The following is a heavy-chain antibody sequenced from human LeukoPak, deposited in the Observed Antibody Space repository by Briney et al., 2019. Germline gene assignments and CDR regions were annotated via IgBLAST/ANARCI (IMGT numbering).Heavy chain of an antibody. CDR3: ARGLSNGWSSPNFDY. V-gene: IGHV4-59*01. J-gene: IGHJ4*02. CDR2: IDCSGST. CDR1: SGSISNYY. D-gene: IGHD6-19*01. Sequence: SETLSVTCIVPSGSISNYYGSCIRQPPGEGLEWSWYIDCSGSTNYSHSHKSRVTRSVATSKNQFSLKLSSVTAADKAVYYCARGLSNGWSSPNFDYWGQGTLVTVSS.